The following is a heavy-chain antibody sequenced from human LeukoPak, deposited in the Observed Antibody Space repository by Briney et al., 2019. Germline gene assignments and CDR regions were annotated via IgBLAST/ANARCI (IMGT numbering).Heavy chain of an antibody. CDR1: GVSISSYY. J-gene: IGHJ2*01. CDR3: ARDGGPGRYFDL. V-gene: IGHV4-59*01. Sequence: SETLSLTCTVSGVSISSYYWSWLRQPPGKGLEWVGYIYYSGSNNYNPSLKSRVTISVDTSKNQFSLKLSSVTAADTAVYYCARDGGPGRYFDLWGRGTLVTVSS. CDR2: IYYSGSN. D-gene: IGHD3-16*01.